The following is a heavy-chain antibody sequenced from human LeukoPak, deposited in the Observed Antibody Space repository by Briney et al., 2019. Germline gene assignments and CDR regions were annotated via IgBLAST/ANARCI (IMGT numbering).Heavy chain of an antibody. D-gene: IGHD5-18*01. J-gene: IGHJ4*02. V-gene: IGHV3-48*03. CDR2: ITTSDSTT. CDR3: ARDAGYGYDRFDY. Sequence: PGGSLRLSCVASGFTFSSYEMNWVRQAPGKGLEWLSYITTSDSTTHYADSVKGRFTISRDDAQNSLYLQMNSLRVEDTAVYYCARDAGYGYDRFDYWGQGTQVTVSS. CDR1: GFTFSSYE.